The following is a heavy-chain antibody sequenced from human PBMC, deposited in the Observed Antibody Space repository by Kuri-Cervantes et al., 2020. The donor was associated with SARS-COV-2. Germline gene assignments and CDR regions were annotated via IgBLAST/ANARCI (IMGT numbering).Heavy chain of an antibody. CDR1: GFTFSSYA. J-gene: IGHJ5*02. CDR2: ISGSGGST. V-gene: IGHV3-23*01. Sequence: GESLRLSCAASGFTFSSYAMSWVRQAPGKGLEWVSAISGSGGSTYYADSVKGRFTISRDNSKNTLYLQMNSLRAEDTAVYYCAKDLGRPNWFDTWGQGTLVTVSS. CDR3: AKDLGRPNWFDT.